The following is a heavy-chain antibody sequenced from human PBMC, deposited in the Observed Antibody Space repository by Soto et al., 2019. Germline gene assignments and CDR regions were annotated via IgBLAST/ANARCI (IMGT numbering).Heavy chain of an antibody. CDR3: AKDGYSSSWPLMALLDY. CDR2: ISGSGGST. CDR1: GFTFSSYA. Sequence: EVQLLESGGGLVQPGGSLRLSCAASGFTFSSYAMSWVRQAPGKGLEWVSAISGSGGSTYYADSVKGRFTISRDNSKNTLYLQMNSLRAEDTAVYYCAKDGYSSSWPLMALLDYWGQGTLVTVSS. J-gene: IGHJ4*02. V-gene: IGHV3-23*01. D-gene: IGHD6-13*01.